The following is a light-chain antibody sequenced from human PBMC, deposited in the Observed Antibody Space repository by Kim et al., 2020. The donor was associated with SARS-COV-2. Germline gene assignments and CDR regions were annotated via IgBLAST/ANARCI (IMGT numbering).Light chain of an antibody. CDR3: QVWDSSSDHRV. V-gene: IGLV3-21*04. J-gene: IGLJ3*02. CDR1: NIGSKS. CDR2: YES. Sequence: APGKTVRITCGGNNIGSKSVHWYQQKPGQAPVLVIYYESDRPSGIPERFSGSNSGNTATLTISRVEAGDEADYYCQVWDSSSDHRVFGGGTQLTVL.